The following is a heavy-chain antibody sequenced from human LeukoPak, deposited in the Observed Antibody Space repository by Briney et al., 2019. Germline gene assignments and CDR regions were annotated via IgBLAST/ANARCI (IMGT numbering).Heavy chain of an antibody. Sequence: VASVKVSCKASGYTFTSYYMHWVRQAPGQGLEWMGIINPSGGSTSYAQKFQGRVTMTRDTSTSTVYMELSSLRSEDTAVYYCARGRVVVAAATNWFDPWGQGTLVTVSS. CDR2: INPSGGST. V-gene: IGHV1-46*01. CDR1: GYTFTSYY. CDR3: ARGRVVVAAATNWFDP. J-gene: IGHJ5*02. D-gene: IGHD2-15*01.